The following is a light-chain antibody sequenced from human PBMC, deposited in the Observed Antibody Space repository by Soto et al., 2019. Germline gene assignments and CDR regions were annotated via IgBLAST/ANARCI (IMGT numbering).Light chain of an antibody. CDR2: GAS. Sequence: EIVMSPSPATLSVSPGERATLSCRASQTISGNLAWYQQKPGQAPTLLLYGASNRATGIPDRFSGSGSGTDFTLTISRLEDEDFAEYYCQQYGSSGTFGQGTKVDIK. V-gene: IGKV3-20*01. CDR3: QQYGSSGT. CDR1: QTISGN. J-gene: IGKJ1*01.